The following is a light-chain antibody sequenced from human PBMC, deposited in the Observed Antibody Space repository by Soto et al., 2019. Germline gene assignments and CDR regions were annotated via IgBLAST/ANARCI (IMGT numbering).Light chain of an antibody. CDR1: QSIGGY. CDR3: QQRSAWPLT. Sequence: IVLTQSPATLSLSPGEGATLSCRASQSIGGYVAWFQQKPGQAPRLLIYDVSNRAVGIPARFSGSASGTDYTLTIRSLEPEDFAVYYCQQRSAWPLTFCGGTKVEI. V-gene: IGKV3-11*01. CDR2: DVS. J-gene: IGKJ4*01.